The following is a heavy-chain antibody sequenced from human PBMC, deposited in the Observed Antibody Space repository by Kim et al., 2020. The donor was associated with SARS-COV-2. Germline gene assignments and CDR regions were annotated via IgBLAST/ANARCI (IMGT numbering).Heavy chain of an antibody. CDR3: ARGLSNGNEHGYYYYSMDV. CDR2: MNPNSGNI. V-gene: IGHV1-8*01. Sequence: ASVKVSCKASGYTFTSNDINWVRQATGQGLEWMGWMNPNSGNIGFAQKFQGRVTMTRNTSISTANMKLSSLRTEDTAVYYCARGLSNGNEHGYYYYSMDVWGQGATLTVSS. CDR1: GYTFTSND. D-gene: IGHD2-8*01. J-gene: IGHJ6*01.